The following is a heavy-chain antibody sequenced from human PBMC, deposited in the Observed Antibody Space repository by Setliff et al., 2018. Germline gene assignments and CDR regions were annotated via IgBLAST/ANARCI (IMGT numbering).Heavy chain of an antibody. D-gene: IGHD3-22*01. V-gene: IGHV4-59*01. CDR3: ARMTLWDNSAYYPDF. Sequence: PSETLSLTCTVSGDSINRYYWSWIRQPPGKGLEWIGYIQNGGNTKYNPSLGSRITMSVDTSKSQFSLKLTSVTPADTAVYFCARMTLWDNSAYYPDFWGRGTLVTVSS. J-gene: IGHJ4*02. CDR2: IQNGGNT. CDR1: GDSINRYY.